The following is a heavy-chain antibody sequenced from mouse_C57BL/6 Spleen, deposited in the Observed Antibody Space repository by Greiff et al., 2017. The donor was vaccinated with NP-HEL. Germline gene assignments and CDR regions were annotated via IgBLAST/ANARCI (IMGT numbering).Heavy chain of an antibody. V-gene: IGHV1-82*01. CDR3: ASLLLRDYFDY. Sequence: LQESGPELVKPGASVKISCKASGYAFSSSWMNWVKQRPGKGLEWIGRIYPGDGDTNYNGKFKGKATLTADKSSSTAYMQLSSLTSEDSAVYFCASLLLRDYFDYWGQGTTLTVSS. CDR1: GYAFSSSW. J-gene: IGHJ2*01. D-gene: IGHD2-10*01. CDR2: IYPGDGDT.